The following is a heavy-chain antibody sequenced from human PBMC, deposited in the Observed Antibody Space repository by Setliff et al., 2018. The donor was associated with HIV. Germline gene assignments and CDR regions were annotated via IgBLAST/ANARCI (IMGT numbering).Heavy chain of an antibody. V-gene: IGHV4-59*08. CDR3: ARQMTIPGVAVTPVDY. J-gene: IGHJ4*02. Sequence: PSETLSLTCTVSGGSIRSYCWSWIRQSPGKGLEWIGYVFYNGDTAYNTSLKSSLTISVDTSKSQFSLKLTSVTAADTAVYYCARQMTIPGVAVTPVDYWGQGALVTVSS. CDR1: GGSIRSYC. D-gene: IGHD3-3*01. CDR2: VFYNGDT.